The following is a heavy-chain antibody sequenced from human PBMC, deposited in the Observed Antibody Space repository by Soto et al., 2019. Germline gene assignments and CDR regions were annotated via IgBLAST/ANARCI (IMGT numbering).Heavy chain of an antibody. Sequence: QVQMVQSGAEVKKPESSVKVSCKASGGTFSSYSISWMRQAPGQGLEWIGRIIPALGLPNYGQKFQGRLTSTADKSTSTGYMELRSRRSEDTAVYYCARDRCSSTSCARGDWYYDLWGRGTLVTVSS. J-gene: IGHJ2*01. CDR2: IIPALGLP. V-gene: IGHV1-69*04. CDR1: GGTFSSYS. D-gene: IGHD2-2*01. CDR3: ARDRCSSTSCARGDWYYDL.